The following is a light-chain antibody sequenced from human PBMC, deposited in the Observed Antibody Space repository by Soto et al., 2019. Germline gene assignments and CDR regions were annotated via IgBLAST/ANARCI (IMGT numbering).Light chain of an antibody. CDR2: DAS. CDR1: QGISSA. J-gene: IGKJ5*01. Sequence: AIQFTQSPSSLSASVGDRVSITCRASQGISSALAWYQQKPGKAPKLLIYDASSLESGVPSRFSGSGSGTDFTLTISSLEPEDFAVYYCQQRNDWPITFGQGTRLEIK. CDR3: QQRNDWPIT. V-gene: IGKV1-13*02.